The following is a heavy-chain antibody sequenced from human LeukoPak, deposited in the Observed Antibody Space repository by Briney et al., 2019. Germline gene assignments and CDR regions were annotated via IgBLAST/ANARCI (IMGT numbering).Heavy chain of an antibody. D-gene: IGHD2-15*01. CDR1: GGSFSGYY. V-gene: IGHV4-34*01. CDR2: INHSGST. Sequence: PSETLSLTCAVYGGSFSGYYWSWIRQPPGKGLEWIGEINHSGSTNYNPSLKSRVTISVDTSKNQFSLKLSSVTAADTAVYYCARDSSDIRSLIAHWGQGTLVTVSS. J-gene: IGHJ1*01. CDR3: ARDSSDIRSLIAH.